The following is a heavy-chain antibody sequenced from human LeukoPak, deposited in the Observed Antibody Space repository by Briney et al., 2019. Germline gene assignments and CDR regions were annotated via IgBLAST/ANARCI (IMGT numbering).Heavy chain of an antibody. V-gene: IGHV1-2*02. CDR3: ARGVLLQGRGAFDI. J-gene: IGHJ3*02. Sequence: ASVKVSCKASGYTFTSYGISWVRQAPGQGLEWMGWIIPNSGGTKYAQKFQDRVTMTRDTSISTAYMELSSLTYDDTAVYYCARGVLLQGRGAFDIWGQGAMVTVFS. D-gene: IGHD1-26*01. CDR2: IIPNSGGT. CDR1: GYTFTSYG.